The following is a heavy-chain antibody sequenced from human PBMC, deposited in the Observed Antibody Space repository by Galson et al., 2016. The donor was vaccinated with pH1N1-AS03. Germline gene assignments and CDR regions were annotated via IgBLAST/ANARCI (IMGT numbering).Heavy chain of an antibody. J-gene: IGHJ6*02. D-gene: IGHD5-18*01. Sequence: SETLSLTCTVSGDSITSYYWSWIRQPPGKGLEWIAYVYYTGATSYNPSLKSRVTISLDMSKSQFSLKLSSVTAADTAGYYCARDVLPYSLGLDVWGQGTTVTVSS. CDR1: GDSITSYY. CDR3: ARDVLPYSLGLDV. V-gene: IGHV4-59*01. CDR2: VYYTGAT.